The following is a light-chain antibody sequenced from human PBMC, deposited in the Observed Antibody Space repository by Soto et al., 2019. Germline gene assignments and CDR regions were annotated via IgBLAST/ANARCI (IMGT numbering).Light chain of an antibody. Sequence: DIQLTQSPSTLSASVGDRVTITCRASQSISSWLAWYQQKPGKAPKLLVYKASSLESGVPSRFSGSGSATEFTLTITTLQPDDFATYYCQQDEAYPLTFGGGTKVEI. V-gene: IGKV1-5*03. J-gene: IGKJ4*01. CDR3: QQDEAYPLT. CDR1: QSISSW. CDR2: KAS.